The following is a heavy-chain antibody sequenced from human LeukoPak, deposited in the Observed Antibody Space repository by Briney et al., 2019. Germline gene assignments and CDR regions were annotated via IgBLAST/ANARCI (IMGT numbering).Heavy chain of an antibody. V-gene: IGHV3-13*04. CDR1: GFTFSRYD. J-gene: IGHJ4*02. CDR2: IGTAGDT. CDR3: ARMGQWLALDY. Sequence: GGSLRLSCAASGFTFSRYDMHWVRQATGKGLEWVSAIGTAGDTYYPGSVKGRFTISRENAKNSLYLQMNSLRAGDTAVYYCARMGQWLALDYWGQGTLVTVSS. D-gene: IGHD6-19*01.